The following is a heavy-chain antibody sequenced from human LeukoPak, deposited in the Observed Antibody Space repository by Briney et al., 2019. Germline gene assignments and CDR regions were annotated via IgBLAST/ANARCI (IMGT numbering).Heavy chain of an antibody. CDR2: IYHSGST. CDR3: AKGITSPGTGRDFDY. CDR1: GGSISSSNW. Sequence: PSETLSLTCAVSGGSISSSNWWSWVRQPPGKGLEWIGEIYHSGSTNYNPSLKSRVTISVDKSKNQFSLKLSSVTAADTAVYYCAKGITSPGTGRDFDYWGQGTLVTVSS. D-gene: IGHD6-13*01. J-gene: IGHJ4*02. V-gene: IGHV4-4*02.